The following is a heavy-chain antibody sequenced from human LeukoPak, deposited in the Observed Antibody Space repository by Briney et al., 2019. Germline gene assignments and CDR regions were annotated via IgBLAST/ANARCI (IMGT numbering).Heavy chain of an antibody. J-gene: IGHJ4*02. Sequence: GGSLRLSCAASGFTFSAYAMTWVRQAPGKGLEWVSGISGDGSTTYYADSAKGRFTSSRDNSKKTLFLQMNSLRAEDTAVYYCAKFSDYELEGIKIDYWGQGALVTVSS. V-gene: IGHV3-23*01. CDR1: GFTFSAYA. CDR2: ISGDGSTT. D-gene: IGHD5-12*01. CDR3: AKFSDYELEGIKIDY.